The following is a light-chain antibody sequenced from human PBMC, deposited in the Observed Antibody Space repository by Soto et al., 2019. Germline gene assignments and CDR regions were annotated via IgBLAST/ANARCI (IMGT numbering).Light chain of an antibody. V-gene: IGLV2-14*01. CDR2: EVS. J-gene: IGLJ1*01. CDR3: SSYRSSSTYV. CDR1: TSDVGGYNY. Sequence: QSALTQPASVSGSPGQSITISCTGTTSDVGGYNYVSWYQQHPGKVHKLIIYEVSNRPSGISNRFSGSKSGNTASLTISGLQAEDEADYYCSSYRSSSTYVFGTGTKLTVL.